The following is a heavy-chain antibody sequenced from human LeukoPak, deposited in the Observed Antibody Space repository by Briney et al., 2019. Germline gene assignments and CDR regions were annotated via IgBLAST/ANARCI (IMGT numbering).Heavy chain of an antibody. J-gene: IGHJ2*01. D-gene: IGHD5-24*01. Sequence: GASVKVSCKASGYTFTSYAMHWVRQAPGQRLEWMGWISPYNGNTDYAQKLQGRVTMTTDTSTTTGYMELRSLRSDDTAVYYCARGWLQPYWYFDLWGRGTVVTVSS. V-gene: IGHV1-18*01. CDR3: ARGWLQPYWYFDL. CDR1: GYTFTSYA. CDR2: ISPYNGNT.